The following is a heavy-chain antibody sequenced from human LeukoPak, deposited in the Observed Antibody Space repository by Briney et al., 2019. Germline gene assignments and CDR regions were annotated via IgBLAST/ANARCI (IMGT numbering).Heavy chain of an antibody. Sequence: SETLSLTCTVSGGSISSYYWSWIRQPPGEGLEWIGYIYYSGSTNYNPSLKSRVTISVDTSKNQFSLKLSSVTAADTAVYYCARAEYYYDSSGVYDYWGQGTLVTVSS. CDR2: IYYSGST. CDR3: ARAEYYYDSSGVYDY. CDR1: GGSISSYY. J-gene: IGHJ4*02. D-gene: IGHD3-22*01. V-gene: IGHV4-59*01.